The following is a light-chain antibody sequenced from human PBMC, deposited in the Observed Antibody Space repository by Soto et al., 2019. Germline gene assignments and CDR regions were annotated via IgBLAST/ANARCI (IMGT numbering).Light chain of an antibody. J-gene: IGKJ1*01. CDR1: QTISSW. V-gene: IGKV1-5*03. CDR3: QHYNSYSEA. Sequence: DIQMTQSPPTLSGSVVDRVTITCRASQTISSWLAWYQQKPGKAPKLLIYKASTLKSGVPSRFSGSGSGTEFTLTISSLQPDDFATYYCQHYNSYSEAFSQGTKVDIK. CDR2: KAS.